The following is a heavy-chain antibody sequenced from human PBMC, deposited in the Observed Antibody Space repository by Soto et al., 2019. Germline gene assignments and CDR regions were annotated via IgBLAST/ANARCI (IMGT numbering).Heavy chain of an antibody. V-gene: IGHV4-39*01. J-gene: IGHJ4*02. Sequence: QLHLQESGPGLVKPSETLSLTCNVSGVSIRTTSYNWGWIRQPPGKGLQWIGTVCYTGRTYYNPSLKSRGTISVDTSSNQFSLNLTSVTAADTAVYYCARHGSYWGQGTLVIVSS. CDR1: GVSIRTTSYN. CDR3: ARHGSY. CDR2: VCYTGRT.